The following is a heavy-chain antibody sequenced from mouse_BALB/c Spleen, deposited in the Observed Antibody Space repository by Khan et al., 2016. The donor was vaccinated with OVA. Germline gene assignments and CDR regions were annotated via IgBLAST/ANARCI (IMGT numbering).Heavy chain of an antibody. D-gene: IGHD1-1*01. CDR2: IGPGSGST. J-gene: IGHJ4*01. CDR1: GYTFTSYW. CDR3: ARSNYYCSSLYAMDY. V-gene: IGHV1S41*01. Sequence: DLVKPGASVKLSCKASGYTFTSYWINWIKQRPGQGLEWIGRIGPGSGSTSYTEMFTGKATLTVDTTSSTAYIQLSSLSSEDSAVYFCARSNYYCSSLYAMDYWGQGTSVTVSS.